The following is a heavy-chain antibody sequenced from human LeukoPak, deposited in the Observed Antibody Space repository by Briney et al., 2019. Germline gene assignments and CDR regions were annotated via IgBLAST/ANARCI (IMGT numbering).Heavy chain of an antibody. J-gene: IGHJ5*02. Sequence: SETLSLTCAVYGGSFSGYYWGWIRQPPGKRLEWVGSIHSSGNTYYNPTLKSRVTISVDTSKNQFSLNLTSVTAAGAAVYYCARDLGYSGFDWAPWGQGTLVTVSS. D-gene: IGHD5-12*01. CDR3: ARDLGYSGFDWAP. CDR2: IHSSGNT. CDR1: GGSFSGYY. V-gene: IGHV4-34*11.